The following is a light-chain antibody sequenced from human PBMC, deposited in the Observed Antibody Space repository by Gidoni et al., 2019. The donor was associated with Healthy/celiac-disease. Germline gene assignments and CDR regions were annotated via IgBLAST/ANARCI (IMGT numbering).Light chain of an antibody. CDR1: QSISSY. Sequence: DIQMAQSPSSLSESVGDRFTITCRASQSISSYLNWYQQKPGKAPKLLIYAASSLQSGVPSRFSGSGSGTDFTLTISSLQPEDFATYYCQQSYSTPRTFGPGTKVDIK. CDR3: QQSYSTPRT. V-gene: IGKV1-39*01. J-gene: IGKJ3*01. CDR2: AAS.